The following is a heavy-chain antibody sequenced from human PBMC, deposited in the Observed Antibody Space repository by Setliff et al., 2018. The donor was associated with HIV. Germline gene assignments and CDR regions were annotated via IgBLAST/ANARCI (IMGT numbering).Heavy chain of an antibody. Sequence: PGGSLRLSCAVSGFTFSRYAMSWVRQAPGKGLEWVSGISSTGGTTYYADSVKGRFTISRDNSKNTLYLQLNSLRAEDTAVYYCARGVDYFDYWGQGALVTVSS. CDR2: ISSTGGTT. CDR3: ARGVDYFDY. CDR1: GFTFSRYA. V-gene: IGHV3-23*01. J-gene: IGHJ4*02.